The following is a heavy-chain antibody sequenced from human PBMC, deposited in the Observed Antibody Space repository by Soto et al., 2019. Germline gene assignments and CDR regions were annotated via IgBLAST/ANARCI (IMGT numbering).Heavy chain of an antibody. CDR2: IIPIFGTA. J-gene: IGHJ3*02. CDR3: ASLYYYDSSGYYSDLSDAFDI. D-gene: IGHD3-22*01. Sequence: QVQLVQSGAEVKKPGSSVKVSCKASGGTFSSYAISWVRQAPGQGLEWMGGIIPIFGTANYAQKFQGRVTITADESTSTAYMELSSLRSEDTAVYYCASLYYYDSSGYYSDLSDAFDIWGQGTMVTVSS. CDR1: GGTFSSYA. V-gene: IGHV1-69*01.